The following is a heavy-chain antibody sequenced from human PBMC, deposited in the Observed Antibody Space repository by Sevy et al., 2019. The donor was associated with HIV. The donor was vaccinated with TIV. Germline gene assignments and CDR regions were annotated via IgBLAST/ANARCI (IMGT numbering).Heavy chain of an antibody. CDR3: ATAPGYYDSAPFDY. V-gene: IGHV3-15*01. J-gene: IGHJ4*02. D-gene: IGHD3-22*01. CDR1: GFTFSNAW. Sequence: GGSLRLSCAVSGFTFSNAWMNWVRQAPGTGLQWVGLIKSKIDGETTDYVAPVKGRFTISRDDSTNTLYLQMNSLKTEDTGVYYCATAPGYYDSAPFDYWGPGTLVIVSS. CDR2: IKSKIDGETT.